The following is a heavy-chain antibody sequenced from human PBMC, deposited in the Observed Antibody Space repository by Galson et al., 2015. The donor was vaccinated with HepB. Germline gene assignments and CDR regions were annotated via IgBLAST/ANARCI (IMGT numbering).Heavy chain of an antibody. CDR3: ARLDCSSTSCRNYYYYYMDV. Sequence: QSGAEVKKPGESLKISCKGSGSSFTSYWIGWVRQMPGKGLEWMGIIHPGDSNTRYSPSFQGQVTISADKSISTAYLQWSSLKASDTAMYYCARLDCSSTSCRNYYYYYMDVWGKGTTVTVSS. D-gene: IGHD2-2*01. CDR1: GSSFTSYW. CDR2: IHPGDSNT. J-gene: IGHJ6*03. V-gene: IGHV5-51*03.